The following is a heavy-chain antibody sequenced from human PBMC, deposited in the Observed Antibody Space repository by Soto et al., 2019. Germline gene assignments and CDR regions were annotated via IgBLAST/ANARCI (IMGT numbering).Heavy chain of an antibody. CDR2: TYYRSKWYN. J-gene: IGHJ6*02. D-gene: IGHD3-10*01. CDR1: GDSVSSNSAA. V-gene: IGHV6-1*01. CDR3: ARLGSREYYYYYGMDV. Sequence: SETLSLTCAISGDSVSSNSAAWNWIRQSPSRGLEWLGRTYYRSKWYNDYAVSVKSRITINPDTSKNQFSLQLNSVTPEDTAVYYCARLGSREYYYYYGMDVWGQGTTVTVSS.